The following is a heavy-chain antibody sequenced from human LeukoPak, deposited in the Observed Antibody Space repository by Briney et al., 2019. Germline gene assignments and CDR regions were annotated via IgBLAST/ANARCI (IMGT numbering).Heavy chain of an antibody. CDR1: GFTFSSYG. CDR3: AKDGTDYYDSSGYYFSY. D-gene: IGHD3-22*01. Sequence: PGGSLRLSCAASGFTFSSYGMHWVRQAPGKGLEWVAFIRYDGGNKYYADSVKGRFTISRDNSKNTLYLQMNSLRAEDTAVYYCAKDGTDYYDSSGYYFSYWGQGTLVTVSS. J-gene: IGHJ4*02. CDR2: IRYDGGNK. V-gene: IGHV3-30*02.